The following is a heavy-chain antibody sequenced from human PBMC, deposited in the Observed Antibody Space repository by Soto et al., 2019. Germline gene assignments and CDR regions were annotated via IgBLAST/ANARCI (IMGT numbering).Heavy chain of an antibody. CDR2: IYYSGST. CDR3: ARIVVVTATYNWFDP. V-gene: IGHV4-39*01. Sequence: PSETLSLTCTFSCGSIISSSYYWGWIRQPPGKGLEWIGSIYYSGSTYYNPSLKSRVTISVDTSKNQFSLKLSSVTAADTAVYYCARIVVVTATYNWFDPWGQGTLVTVSS. D-gene: IGHD2-21*02. CDR1: CGSIISSSYY. J-gene: IGHJ5*02.